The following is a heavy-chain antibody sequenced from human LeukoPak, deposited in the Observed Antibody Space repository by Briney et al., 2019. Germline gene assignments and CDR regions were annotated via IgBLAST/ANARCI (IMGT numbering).Heavy chain of an antibody. CDR3: PIGESIPYYFDH. CDR2: FIPIFGTA. J-gene: IGHJ4*02. V-gene: IGHV1-69*05. CDR1: GGTFSSYA. Sequence: SVKVSSKASGGTFSSYAIRWVRQAPGQWLEWMGGFIPIFGTANYAQKFQGRVTITTDESTSTAYMERSSRISEDKAVCYFPIGESIPYYFDHWAKGTLVTVFS. D-gene: IGHD3-10*01.